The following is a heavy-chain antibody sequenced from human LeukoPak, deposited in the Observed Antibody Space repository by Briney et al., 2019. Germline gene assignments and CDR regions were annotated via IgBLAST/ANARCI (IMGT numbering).Heavy chain of an antibody. D-gene: IGHD3-10*01. V-gene: IGHV3-73*01. CDR2: IRSTANGYAT. CDR1: GFTFSGSA. CDR3: TGNYYGSGSYADFDY. J-gene: IGHJ4*02. Sequence: PGGSLRLSCAAPGFTFSGSALHWVRQASGKGLEWVGRIRSTANGYATAYAASVKDRFTISRDDSKNTAYLQMDSLKTEDTAVYYCTGNYYGSGSYADFDYWGQGTLVTVSS.